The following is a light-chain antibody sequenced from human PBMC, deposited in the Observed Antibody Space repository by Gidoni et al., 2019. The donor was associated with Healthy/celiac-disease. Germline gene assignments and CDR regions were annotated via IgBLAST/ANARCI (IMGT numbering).Light chain of an antibody. CDR1: ASPKQY. CDR3: QSADSSGTYPWV. CDR2: KDS. Sequence: SYALTKPPPLPVSPRQTARITCSSDASPKQYADWYQQKPGQAPVLVIYKDSERPSGIAERFSGSSSGTTVTLTISGVQAEDEADYYCQSADSSGTYPWVFGGGTKLTVL. J-gene: IGLJ3*02. V-gene: IGLV3-25*03.